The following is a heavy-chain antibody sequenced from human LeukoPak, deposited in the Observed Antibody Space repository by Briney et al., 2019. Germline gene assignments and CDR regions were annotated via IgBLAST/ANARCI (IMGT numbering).Heavy chain of an antibody. CDR2: INPNSGGT. V-gene: IGHV1-2*02. CDR1: GYTFTSYG. J-gene: IGHJ4*02. D-gene: IGHD3-22*01. Sequence: ASVKVSCKASGYTFTSYGISWVRQAPGQGLEWMGWINPNSGGTNYAQKFQGRVTMTRDTSISTAYMELSRLRSDDTAVYYCARSQVGGYYNYWGQGTLVTVSS. CDR3: ARSQVGGYYNY.